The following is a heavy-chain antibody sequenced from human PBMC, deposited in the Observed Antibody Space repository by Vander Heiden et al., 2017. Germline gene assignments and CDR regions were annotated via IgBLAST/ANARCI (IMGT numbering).Heavy chain of an antibody. D-gene: IGHD2-8*01. CDR3: ARGYCPNGLCQVPY. CDR2: IGYDTSYI. CDR1: GFSFSSFS. Sequence: EVQLVESGGGLVKPGGSLRLSCAASGFSFSSFSMHWVRQAPGKGLEWVSSIGYDTSYINYAVSVKGRFTISRDNAKNSPFLQVTRLSAEDTAVYYCARGYCPNGLCQVPYWFQGTLVAVS. J-gene: IGHJ4*02. V-gene: IGHV3-21*02.